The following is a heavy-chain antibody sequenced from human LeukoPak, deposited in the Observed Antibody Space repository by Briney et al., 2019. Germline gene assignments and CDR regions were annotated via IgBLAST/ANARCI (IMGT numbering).Heavy chain of an antibody. Sequence: PGGSLRLSCAASGFTFSSYWMSWVRQAPGKGLEWVANIKQDGSEKYYVDSVKGRFTISRDNAKNSLYLQMNSLRAEDTAVYYCAREGLGESVYYFGYWGQGTLVTVSS. CDR2: IKQDGSEK. CDR1: GFTFSSYW. CDR3: AREGLGESVYYFGY. D-gene: IGHD3-10*01. V-gene: IGHV3-7*03. J-gene: IGHJ4*02.